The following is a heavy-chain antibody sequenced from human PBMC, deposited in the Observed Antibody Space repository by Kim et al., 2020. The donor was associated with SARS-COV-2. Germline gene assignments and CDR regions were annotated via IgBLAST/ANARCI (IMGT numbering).Heavy chain of an antibody. D-gene: IGHD6-13*01. J-gene: IGHJ4*02. CDR3: ARDLHKTAGFGY. Sequence: YAPKFHGRVTITADESTSTAYMELSSLRSGDTAVYCCARDLHKTAGFGYWGQGTLVTVSS. V-gene: IGHV1-69*01.